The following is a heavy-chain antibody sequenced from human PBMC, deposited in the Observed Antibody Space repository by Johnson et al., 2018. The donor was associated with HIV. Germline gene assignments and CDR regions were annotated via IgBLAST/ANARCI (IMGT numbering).Heavy chain of an antibody. Sequence: VHLVESGGGVVRPGGSLRLSCAASGFTVSSNYMSWVRQAPGKGLEWVSVIYSGGTTYYADSVKGRFTISRDTSENTVYLQMNSLRAEDTAVYYCAREALPRGLQSSFGGAFDIWGQGTMVTVSS. D-gene: IGHD4-23*01. CDR2: IYSGGTT. J-gene: IGHJ3*02. CDR1: GFTVSSNY. V-gene: IGHV3-66*01. CDR3: AREALPRGLQSSFGGAFDI.